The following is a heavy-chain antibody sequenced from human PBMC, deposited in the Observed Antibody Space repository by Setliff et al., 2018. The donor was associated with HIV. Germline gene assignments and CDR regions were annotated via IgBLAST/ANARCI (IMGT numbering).Heavy chain of an antibody. CDR2: MNPNSGNT. D-gene: IGHD6-19*01. V-gene: IGHV1-8*02. CDR3: ARVLRGSSGWYGYYYMDV. J-gene: IGHJ6*03. Sequence: ASVKVSCKASGYTFTSSDINWVRQATGQGLEWMGWMNPNSGNTGYAQKFQGRVTITRNTSISTAYMELSSLRSEDTAMYYCARVLRGSSGWYGYYYMDVWGKGTTVTVSS. CDR1: GYTFTSSD.